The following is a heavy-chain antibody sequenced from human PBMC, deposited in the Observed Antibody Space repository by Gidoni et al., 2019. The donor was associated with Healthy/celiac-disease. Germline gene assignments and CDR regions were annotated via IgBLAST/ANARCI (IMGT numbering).Heavy chain of an antibody. D-gene: IGHD3-22*01. V-gene: IGHV1-69*01. CDR2: IIPIFGTA. Sequence: PEKRLEGMGGIIPIFGTANYAQKFQGRVTITADESTSTAYMELSSLRSEDTAVYYCARDNTYYYDSSGYYQRGYFDYWGQGTLVTVSS. CDR3: ARDNTYYYDSSGYYQRGYFDY. J-gene: IGHJ4*02.